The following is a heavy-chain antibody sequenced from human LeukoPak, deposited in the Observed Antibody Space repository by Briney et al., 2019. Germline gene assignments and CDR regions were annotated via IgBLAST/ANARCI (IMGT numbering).Heavy chain of an antibody. J-gene: IGHJ4*02. CDR1: GFSLSSYE. CDR3: ARDIVNGPFVISLES. D-gene: IGHD2-21*01. V-gene: IGHV3-48*03. Sequence: PGGSLRLSCAASGFSLSSYEMNWIRQVPGKGLEWVSHISSGGNTQYYADSVRGRFTMSRDDAKNSPDLQMDSLRIEDTGVYYCARDIVNGPFVISLESWGQGARVTVSS. CDR2: ISSGGNTQ.